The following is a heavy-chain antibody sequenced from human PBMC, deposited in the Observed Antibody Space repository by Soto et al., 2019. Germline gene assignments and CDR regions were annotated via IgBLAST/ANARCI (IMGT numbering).Heavy chain of an antibody. CDR3: ARARLKIGSGSLDYFDY. D-gene: IGHD3-10*01. V-gene: IGHV4-34*09. J-gene: IGHJ4*02. CDR2: INHLGST. Sequence: SETLSLTCVVSGGSLSDYFWSWIRQPPGMALEWIGEINHLGSTNYNPSLKSRVTISVDTSKNQFSLKLSSVTAADTAVYYCARARLKIGSGSLDYFDYWGQGTLVTVSS. CDR1: GGSLSDYF.